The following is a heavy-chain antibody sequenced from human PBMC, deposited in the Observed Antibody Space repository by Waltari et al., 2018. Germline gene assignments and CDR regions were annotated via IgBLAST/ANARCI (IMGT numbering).Heavy chain of an antibody. Sequence: EVRLVESGGVGVQPGGSLRLSCAGIGFPFEDFTMHWVRQAPGKGLEWVSYISWDGGDRFYADSVKGRFTISRDNTKNSLYLQMNSLRTDDTALYYCARDDHGQQLAYWGQGTLVTVSS. CDR1: GFPFEDFT. V-gene: IGHV3-43*01. CDR3: ARDDHGQQLAY. J-gene: IGHJ1*01. D-gene: IGHD6-13*01. CDR2: ISWDGGDR.